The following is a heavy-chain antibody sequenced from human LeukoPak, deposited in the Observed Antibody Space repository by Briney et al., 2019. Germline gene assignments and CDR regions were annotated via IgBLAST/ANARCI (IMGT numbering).Heavy chain of an antibody. CDR2: ISSSSSYI. CDR1: GFTVSSNY. J-gene: IGHJ4*02. V-gene: IGHV3-21*01. Sequence: GGSLRLSCAASGFTVSSNYMNWVRQAPGKGLEWVSSISSSSSYIYYADSVKGQFTISRDNAKNSLYLQMNSLRAEDTAVYYCARPYLIAAAGYTFDYWGQGTLVTVSS. CDR3: ARPYLIAAAGYTFDY. D-gene: IGHD6-13*01.